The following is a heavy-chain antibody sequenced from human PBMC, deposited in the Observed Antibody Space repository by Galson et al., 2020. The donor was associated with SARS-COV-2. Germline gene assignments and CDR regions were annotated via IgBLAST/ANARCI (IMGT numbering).Heavy chain of an antibody. J-gene: IGHJ4*02. CDR3: ASPRGYSYGPFDY. CDR1: GFTFSSYS. V-gene: IGHV3-21*01. D-gene: IGHD5-18*01. CDR2: ISSSSSYI. Sequence: NSGGSLRLSCAASGFTFSSYSMNWVRQAPGKGLEWVSSISSSSSYIYYADSVKGQFTISRDNAKNSLYLQMNSLRAEDTAVYYCASPRGYSYGPFDYWGQGTLVTVSS.